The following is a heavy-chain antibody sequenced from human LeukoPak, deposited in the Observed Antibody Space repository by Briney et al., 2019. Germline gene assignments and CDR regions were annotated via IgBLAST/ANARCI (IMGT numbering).Heavy chain of an antibody. CDR2: ISAYNGNT. D-gene: IGHD1-14*01. Sequence: ASVKVSCKASGYTFTSYGISWVRQAPEQGLEWMGWISAYNGNTNYAQKLQGRVTMTTDTSTSTAYMELRSLRSDDTAVYYCARAPAAGRTHYYYYYMDVWGKGTTVTVSS. CDR3: ARAPAAGRTHYYYYYMDV. J-gene: IGHJ6*03. V-gene: IGHV1-18*01. CDR1: GYTFTSYG.